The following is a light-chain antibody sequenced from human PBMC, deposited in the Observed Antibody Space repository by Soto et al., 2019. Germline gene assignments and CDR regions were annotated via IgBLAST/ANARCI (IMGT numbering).Light chain of an antibody. CDR1: QSVSSSY. Sequence: EVVLTQSRGTLSLSPGERATLSCRASQSVSSSYLAWYQQKPGQAPRLLIYGASSRATGIPDRFSGSGSGTDFTLTISRLEPEDFAVYYCQQYGSSPWTFGQGTKVDNK. CDR3: QQYGSSPWT. V-gene: IGKV3-20*01. J-gene: IGKJ1*01. CDR2: GAS.